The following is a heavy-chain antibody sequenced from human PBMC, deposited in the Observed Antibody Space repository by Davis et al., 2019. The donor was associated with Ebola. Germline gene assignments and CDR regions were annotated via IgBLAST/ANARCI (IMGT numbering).Heavy chain of an antibody. Sequence: MPGGSLRLSCAVYGGSFSGYYWSWIRQPPGKGLEWIGEINHSGSTNYNPSLKSRVTISVDTSKNQFSLKLSSVPAADTAVYYCASGHLRLYYYYGMDVWGQGTTVTVSS. CDR3: ASGHLRLYYYYGMDV. V-gene: IGHV4-34*01. CDR2: INHSGST. J-gene: IGHJ6*02. CDR1: GGSFSGYY. D-gene: IGHD5-18*01.